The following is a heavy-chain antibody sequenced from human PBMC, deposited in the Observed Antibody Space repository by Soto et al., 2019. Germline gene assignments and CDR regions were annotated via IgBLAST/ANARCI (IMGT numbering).Heavy chain of an antibody. D-gene: IGHD1-1*01. CDR3: ATTNWNHNWFDP. J-gene: IGHJ5*02. Sequence: PSETLSLTCAVFGGSFSGYYWRWIRQPPGKGLEWIGEINHRGSTNYNPSLKSRVTMSVDTSKNQFSLMLTSVTAADTAVYYCATTNWNHNWFDPWGQGTLVTVSS. V-gene: IGHV4-34*01. CDR1: GGSFSGYY. CDR2: INHRGST.